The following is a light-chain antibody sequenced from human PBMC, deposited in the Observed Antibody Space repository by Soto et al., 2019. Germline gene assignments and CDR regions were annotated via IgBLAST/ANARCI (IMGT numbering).Light chain of an antibody. V-gene: IGKV3-11*01. CDR1: QSVHTY. CDR3: QQRSNWPPYT. J-gene: IGKJ2*01. CDR2: DAS. Sequence: ETELTQSPATLSLSPGERATLSCRASQSVHTYLAWYQQKAGQAPRLLIYDASNRATGIPARFSGSGSGTDFTLTISSLEPEDCAVYYCQQRSNWPPYTFGQGTKLEIK.